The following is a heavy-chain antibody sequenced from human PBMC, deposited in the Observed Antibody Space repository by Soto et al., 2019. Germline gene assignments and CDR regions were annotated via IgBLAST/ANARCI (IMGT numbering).Heavy chain of an antibody. CDR2: IIPIVGTA. Sequence: QVQLVQSGAEVKKPGSSVKVSCKASGGTFSSYAISWVRQAPGQGLEWMGGIIPIVGTANYAQKFQGRVTITADESTSAAYMELSSLRSEDTAVYYCARGDYYDSSGYYYPVAFDIWGQGTMVTVSS. CDR3: ARGDYYDSSGYYYPVAFDI. CDR1: GGTFSSYA. D-gene: IGHD3-22*01. V-gene: IGHV1-69*01. J-gene: IGHJ3*02.